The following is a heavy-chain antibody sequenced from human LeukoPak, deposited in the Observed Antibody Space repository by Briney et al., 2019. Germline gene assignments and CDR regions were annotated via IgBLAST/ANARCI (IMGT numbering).Heavy chain of an antibody. CDR1: GGSISSYY. V-gene: IGHV4-59*08. Sequence: SETLSLTCIVSGGSISSYYWSWIRQPPGKGLEWIGYIYYSGSTNYNPSLKSRVTISVDTSKNQFSLKLSSVTAADTAVYYCARLAAAGTIWGQGTLVTVSS. CDR2: IYYSGST. J-gene: IGHJ4*02. D-gene: IGHD6-13*01. CDR3: ARLAAAGTI.